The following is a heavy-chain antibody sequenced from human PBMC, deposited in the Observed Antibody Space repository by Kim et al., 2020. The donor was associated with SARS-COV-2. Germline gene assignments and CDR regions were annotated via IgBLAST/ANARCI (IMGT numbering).Heavy chain of an antibody. Sequence: SETLSLTCTVSGGSISSGGYYWSWIRQHPGKGLEWIGYIYYSGSTYYNPSLKSRVTISVDTSKNQFSLKLSSVTAADTAVYYCARGTNYYGSGPPREYYFDYWGQGTLVTVSS. J-gene: IGHJ4*02. V-gene: IGHV4-31*03. CDR3: ARGTNYYGSGPPREYYFDY. CDR1: GGSISSGGYY. CDR2: IYYSGST. D-gene: IGHD3-10*01.